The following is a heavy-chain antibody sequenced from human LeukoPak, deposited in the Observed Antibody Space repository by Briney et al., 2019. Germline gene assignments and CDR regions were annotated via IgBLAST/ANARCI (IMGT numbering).Heavy chain of an antibody. Sequence: TGGSLRLSCAASGFTFSDYYMSWIRQAPGKGLEWVSYISSSGSTIYYADSVKGRFTISRDNAKNSLYLQMNSLRAEDTAVYYCARASLDCSGGSCYSTGYYYGMDVWGQGTTVTVSS. J-gene: IGHJ6*02. CDR1: GFTFSDYY. CDR3: ARASLDCSGGSCYSTGYYYGMDV. D-gene: IGHD2-15*01. CDR2: ISSSGSTI. V-gene: IGHV3-11*01.